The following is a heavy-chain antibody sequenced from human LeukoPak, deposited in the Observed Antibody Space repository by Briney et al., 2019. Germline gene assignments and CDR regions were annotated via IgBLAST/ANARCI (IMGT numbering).Heavy chain of an antibody. CDR3: AKDMDYCSSTSCYAWFDP. D-gene: IGHD2-2*01. CDR2: ISGSGGST. Sequence: GGSLRLSCAASGFTFSSYAMSWVRQAPGKGLEWVSAISGSGGSTYYADSVKGRFTISRDNSKNTLYPQMNSLRAEDTAVYYCAKDMDYCSSTSCYAWFDPWGQGTLVTVSS. J-gene: IGHJ5*02. CDR1: GFTFSSYA. V-gene: IGHV3-23*01.